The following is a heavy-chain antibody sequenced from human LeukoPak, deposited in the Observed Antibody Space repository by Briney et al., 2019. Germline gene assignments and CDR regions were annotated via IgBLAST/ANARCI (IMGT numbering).Heavy chain of an antibody. CDR2: IKQDGTEK. V-gene: IGHV3-7*01. CDR3: ATPSGYSSGWYPFDH. D-gene: IGHD6-19*01. Sequence: GGSLRLSCAASGFTFSSYWMSWVRQAPAKGLEWVANIKQDGTEKYYVDSVRGRFTVSRDNAKNSLYLQMNSLRAEDTAVYYCATPSGYSSGWYPFDHWGQGTLVTVSS. CDR1: GFTFSSYW. J-gene: IGHJ4*02.